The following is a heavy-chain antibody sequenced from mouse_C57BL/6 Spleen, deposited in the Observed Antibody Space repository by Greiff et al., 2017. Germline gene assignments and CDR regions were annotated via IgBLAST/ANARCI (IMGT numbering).Heavy chain of an antibody. Sequence: EVQLVESGGGLVQPGGSLKLSCAASGFTFSDYYMYWVRQTPEKRLEWVAYISNGGGSTYYPDTVKGRFTISRDNAKNTLYLQMSRLKSEDTAMDYCASQGDGYWYFDVWGTGTPVTVSS. V-gene: IGHV5-12*01. J-gene: IGHJ1*03. D-gene: IGHD2-3*01. CDR2: ISNGGGST. CDR3: ASQGDGYWYFDV. CDR1: GFTFSDYY.